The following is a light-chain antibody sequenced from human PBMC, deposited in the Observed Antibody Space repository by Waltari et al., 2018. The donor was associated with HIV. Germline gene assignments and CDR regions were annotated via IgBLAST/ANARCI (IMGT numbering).Light chain of an antibody. Sequence: AGQAIHWYRQLPGTAPQLLIYADHNRPSGVPNRFSGSNSRTSASLAITGLQSEDEGDYYCQAYDGRLRNYVFGTGTKVTVL. J-gene: IGLJ1*01. V-gene: IGLV1-40*01. CDR3: QAYDGRLRNYV. CDR2: ADH. CDR1: AGQA.